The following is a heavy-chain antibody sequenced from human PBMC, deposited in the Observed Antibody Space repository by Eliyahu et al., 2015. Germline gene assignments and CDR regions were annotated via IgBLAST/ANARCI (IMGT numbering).Heavy chain of an antibody. V-gene: IGHV3-74*01. CDR1: GFTFSXYG. J-gene: IGHJ4*02. CDR2: IXSDGSST. Sequence: EVQLVESGGGLVQPGRSLRXXCAASGFTFSXYGMHWVRQAPGKGLVWVSRIXSDGSSTSYADSVKGRXTISRDNAKNTXYLQMNSLRAEDTAVYYCARAPCGGDCYSEGYVDYWGQGTLVTVSS. D-gene: IGHD2-21*02. CDR3: ARAPCGGDCYSEGYVDY.